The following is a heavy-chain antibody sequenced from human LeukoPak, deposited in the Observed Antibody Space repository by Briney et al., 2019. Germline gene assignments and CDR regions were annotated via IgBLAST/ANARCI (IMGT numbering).Heavy chain of an antibody. CDR1: GGSFSGYY. V-gene: IGHV4-34*01. J-gene: IGHJ4*02. CDR3: AREDSGGSLGFFDY. CDR2: INHSGST. Sequence: SETLSLTCAVYGGSFSGYYWSWIRQPPGKGLEWIGEINHSGSTNYNPSLKSRVTISVDTSKNQFSLKLSSVTAADTAVYYCAREDSGGSLGFFDYWGQGILVTVSS. D-gene: IGHD2-15*01.